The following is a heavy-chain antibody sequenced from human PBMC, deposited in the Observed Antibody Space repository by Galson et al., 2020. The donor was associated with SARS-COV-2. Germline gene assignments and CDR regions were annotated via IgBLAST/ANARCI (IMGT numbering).Heavy chain of an antibody. CDR2: IDWDDDK. D-gene: IGHD2-15*01. Sequence: SGPTLVKPTQTLTLTCTFSGFSLSTSGMCVSWIRQPPGKALEWLARIDWDDDKYYSTSLKTRLTISKDTSKNQVVLTMTNMDPVDTATYYCARRYCSGGTCIFDYWGQGTLVSVSS. CDR3: ARRYCSGGTCIFDY. CDR1: GFSLSTSGMC. V-gene: IGHV2-70*11. J-gene: IGHJ4*02.